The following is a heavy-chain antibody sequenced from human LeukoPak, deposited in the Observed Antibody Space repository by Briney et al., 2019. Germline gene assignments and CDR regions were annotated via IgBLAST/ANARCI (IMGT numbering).Heavy chain of an antibody. J-gene: IGHJ3*02. Sequence: ASVKVSCKASGYTFTSYGISWVRQAPGQGLEWMGWISAYNGNTNYAQKLQGRVTMTTDTSTSTAYMELRSLRSDDTAVYYCAGDTPRYCSSTSCYSFDIWGQGTMVTVSS. CDR1: GYTFTSYG. V-gene: IGHV1-18*04. D-gene: IGHD2-2*01. CDR2: ISAYNGNT. CDR3: AGDTPRYCSSTSCYSFDI.